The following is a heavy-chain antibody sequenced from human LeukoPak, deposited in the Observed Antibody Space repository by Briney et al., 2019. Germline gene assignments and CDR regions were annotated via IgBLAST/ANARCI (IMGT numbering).Heavy chain of an antibody. Sequence: GESLKISWKGSGYSFINYWIAWVRQMPGQGLEWMGIIYPGGSDTRYSPSFQGQVTISADKSISTAYLQWSSLKASDPAIYSCARHRDSRSWSGLDVWGQGTTVTVSS. D-gene: IGHD6-13*01. CDR2: IYPGGSDT. CDR3: ARHRDSRSWSGLDV. J-gene: IGHJ6*02. CDR1: GYSFINYW. V-gene: IGHV5-51*01.